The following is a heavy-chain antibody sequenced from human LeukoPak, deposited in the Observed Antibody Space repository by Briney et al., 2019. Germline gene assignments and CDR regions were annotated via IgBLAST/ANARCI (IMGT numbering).Heavy chain of an antibody. Sequence: SETLSLTCTVSGGSISSSSYYWGWIRQPPGKGLEWIGSIYYSGSTYYNPSLKSRVTISVDTAKNQFSLKLSSVTAADTAVYSGASTRRYCSSTSCYITPFDYWGQGTLVTVSS. V-gene: IGHV4-39*01. CDR2: IYYSGST. D-gene: IGHD2-2*01. J-gene: IGHJ4*02. CDR1: GGSISSSSYY. CDR3: ASTRRYCSSTSCYITPFDY.